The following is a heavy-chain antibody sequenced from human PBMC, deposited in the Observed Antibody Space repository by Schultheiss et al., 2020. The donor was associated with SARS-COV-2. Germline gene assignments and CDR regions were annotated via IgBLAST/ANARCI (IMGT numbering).Heavy chain of an antibody. V-gene: IGHV3-30*03. Sequence: GGSLRLSCAASGFTFSSYGMHWVRQAPGKGLEWVAVISYDGSNKYYADSVKGRFIISRDNSKNTLYLQMNSLRAEDTAVYYCARDQEVGATMDYYYGMDVWGQGTTVTVSS. CDR1: GFTFSSYG. D-gene: IGHD1-26*01. CDR2: ISYDGSNK. J-gene: IGHJ6*02. CDR3: ARDQEVGATMDYYYGMDV.